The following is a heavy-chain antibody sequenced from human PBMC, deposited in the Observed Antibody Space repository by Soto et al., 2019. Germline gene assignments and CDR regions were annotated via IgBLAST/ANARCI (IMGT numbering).Heavy chain of an antibody. CDR3: TRGGDIAAAGTKSLYDY. D-gene: IGHD6-13*01. CDR1: GFTFGDYA. J-gene: IGHJ4*02. V-gene: IGHV3-49*03. Sequence: GGSLRLSCTASGFTFGDYAMSWFHQAPGKGLEWVGFIRSKAYGGTTEYAASVKGRFTISRDDSKSIAYLQMNSLKTEDTAVYYCTRGGDIAAAGTKSLYDYWGQGTLVTVSS. CDR2: IRSKAYGGTT.